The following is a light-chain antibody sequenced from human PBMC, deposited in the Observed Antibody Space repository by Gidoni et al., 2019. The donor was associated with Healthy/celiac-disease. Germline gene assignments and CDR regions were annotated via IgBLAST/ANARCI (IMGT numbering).Light chain of an antibody. CDR1: SSNIGAGYD. Sequence: SVLTPPPSVSRAPGQRVTIPCTGSSSNIGAGYDVHWYQQLPGTAPKPLIYGNSNRPSGVPDRFSGSKSGTAASLAITGLQAEDEADYYCQSYDSSHVVFGGGTKLTVL. CDR3: QSYDSSHVV. J-gene: IGLJ2*01. V-gene: IGLV1-40*01. CDR2: GNS.